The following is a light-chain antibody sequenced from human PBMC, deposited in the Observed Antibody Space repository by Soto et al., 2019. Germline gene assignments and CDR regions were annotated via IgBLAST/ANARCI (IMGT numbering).Light chain of an antibody. Sequence: QSVLTQPASVSGSPGQSITISCTGTSRDVGGYNYVSWYQQHPGKAPKLMIYDVSNRPSGVSNRFSGSKSGNTASLTISGLQAEDEADYYCSSYTSSSTLGVFGTGTNVTVL. V-gene: IGLV2-14*01. J-gene: IGLJ1*01. CDR3: SSYTSSSTLGV. CDR1: SRDVGGYNY. CDR2: DVS.